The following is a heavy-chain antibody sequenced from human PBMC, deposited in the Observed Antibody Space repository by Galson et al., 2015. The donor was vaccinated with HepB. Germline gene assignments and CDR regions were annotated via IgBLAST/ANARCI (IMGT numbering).Heavy chain of an antibody. V-gene: IGHV1-69*10. Sequence: SVKVSCKASGFTFTTYPINWVRQASGQRLEWMGVINPILGVTTYTEKFQGKVTITADRSTSTVYMELSSLTSEDTAVYYCARGMAIAGRRRSYFEPWGQGTLVTVS. CDR1: GFTFTTYP. CDR2: INPILGVT. CDR3: ARGMAIAGRRRSYFEP. D-gene: IGHD5-24*01. J-gene: IGHJ4*02.